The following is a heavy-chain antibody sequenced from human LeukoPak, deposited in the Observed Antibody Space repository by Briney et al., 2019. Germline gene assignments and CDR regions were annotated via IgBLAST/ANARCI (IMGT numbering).Heavy chain of an antibody. CDR2: INPNSGGT. CDR1: GYTFTGYY. CDR3: ARVVVRRQQDLMDV. Sequence: ASVKVSCKASGYTFTGYYMHWVRQAPGQGLEWMGWINPNSGGTNYAQKFQGRVTMTRDTSISTAYMELSRLRSDDTAVYYCARVVVRRQQDLMDVWGQGTTVTVSS. J-gene: IGHJ6*02. V-gene: IGHV1-2*02. D-gene: IGHD6-13*01.